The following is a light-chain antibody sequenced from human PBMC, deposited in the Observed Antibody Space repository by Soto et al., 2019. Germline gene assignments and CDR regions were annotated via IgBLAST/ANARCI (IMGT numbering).Light chain of an antibody. J-gene: IGLJ1*01. CDR3: SSYTSSSTLG. Sequence: QSVLTQPASVSGSPGQSITISCTGTSSGVGGYNYVSWYQQHPGKAPKLMIYDVSNRPSGVSNRFSGSKSGNTASLTISGLQAEDEADYYCSSYTSSSTLGFGTGTKVHRP. V-gene: IGLV2-14*01. CDR1: SSGVGGYNY. CDR2: DVS.